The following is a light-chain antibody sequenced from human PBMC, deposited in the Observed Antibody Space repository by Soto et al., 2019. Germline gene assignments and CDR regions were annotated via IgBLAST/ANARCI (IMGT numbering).Light chain of an antibody. Sequence: QSVLTQSSSASASLGSSVRLTCTLSSGHSGYVIAWHQQQPGKAPRYLMKLERSGSYNKGSGVPDRFSGSSSGADRYFTISNPQSEDEADYYCETWDSNTRVFGGGTKLTVL. CDR1: SGHSGYV. CDR3: ETWDSNTRV. J-gene: IGLJ2*01. V-gene: IGLV4-60*03. CDR2: LERSGSY.